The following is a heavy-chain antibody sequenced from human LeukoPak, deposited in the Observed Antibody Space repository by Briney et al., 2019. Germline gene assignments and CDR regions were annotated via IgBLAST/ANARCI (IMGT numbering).Heavy chain of an antibody. D-gene: IGHD4-17*01. CDR1: GYRFITFG. CDR2: INPSGGST. V-gene: IGHV1-46*01. Sequence: ASVKVSCKTSGYRFITFGINWVRQAPGQGLEWMGWINPSGGSTSYAQKFQGRVTMTRDTSTSTVYMELSSLRSEDTAVYYCARDLRTLRNYYGDYGIDPWGQGTLVTVSS. J-gene: IGHJ5*02. CDR3: ARDLRTLRNYYGDYGIDP.